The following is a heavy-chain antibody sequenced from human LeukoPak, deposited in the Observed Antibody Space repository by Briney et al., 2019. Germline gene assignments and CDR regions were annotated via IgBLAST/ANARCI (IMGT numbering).Heavy chain of an antibody. CDR2: ISSSGATI. CDR1: GFSFSRYE. CDR3: ATLPPVYSGGWSHYYYYYYGMDV. D-gene: IGHD6-19*01. Sequence: GGSLRLSCTASGFSFSRYEMNWVRQAPGKGLEWVSYISSSGATIYYADSVKGRFTISRDNAKNSLYLQMNSLGAEDTAVYYCATLPPVYSGGWSHYYYYYYGMDVWGQGTTVTVSS. V-gene: IGHV3-48*03. J-gene: IGHJ6*02.